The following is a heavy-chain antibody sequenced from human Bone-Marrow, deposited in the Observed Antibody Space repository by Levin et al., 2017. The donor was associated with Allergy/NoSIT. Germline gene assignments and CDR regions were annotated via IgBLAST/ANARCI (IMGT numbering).Heavy chain of an antibody. Sequence: PGGSLRLSCAASGFTFSIYSMSWVRQAPGKGLEWVSFISSSDSYIYYAESVKGRFTISRDNAKNSLYLQMNSLRAEDTAVYYCARGYSSGFYKSPEYFQHWGQGTLVTASS. CDR1: GFTFSIYS. V-gene: IGHV3-21*01. CDR3: ARGYSSGFYKSPEYFQH. J-gene: IGHJ1*01. CDR2: ISSSDSYI. D-gene: IGHD6-19*01.